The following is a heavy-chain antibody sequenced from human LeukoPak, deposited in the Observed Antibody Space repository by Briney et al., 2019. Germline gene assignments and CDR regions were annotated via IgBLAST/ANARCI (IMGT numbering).Heavy chain of an antibody. CDR3: ARLELYYYGSGSYPPPDY. Sequence: KPGESLKISCKGSGYSFTSYWIGWVRQMPGKGLEWMGIIYPGDSDTRYSPSFQGQVTISAHKSISTAYLQWSSLKASDTAMYYCARLELYYYGSGSYPPPDYWGQGTLVTVSS. CDR1: GYSFTSYW. V-gene: IGHV5-51*03. D-gene: IGHD3-10*01. CDR2: IYPGDSDT. J-gene: IGHJ4*02.